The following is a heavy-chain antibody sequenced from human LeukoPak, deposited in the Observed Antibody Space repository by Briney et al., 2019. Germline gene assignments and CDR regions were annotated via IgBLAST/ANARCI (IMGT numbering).Heavy chain of an antibody. D-gene: IGHD3-22*01. J-gene: IGHJ3*02. CDR1: GFTFDDYA. CDR3: AKATNRVSMIVVADAFDI. Sequence: PGGSLRLSCAASGFTFDDYAMHWVRQAPGKGLEWVSGISWNSGSIGYADSVKGRFTISRDNAKNSLYLQMNSLRAEDMALYYCAKATNRVSMIVVADAFDIWGQGTMVTVSS. V-gene: IGHV3-9*03. CDR2: ISWNSGSI.